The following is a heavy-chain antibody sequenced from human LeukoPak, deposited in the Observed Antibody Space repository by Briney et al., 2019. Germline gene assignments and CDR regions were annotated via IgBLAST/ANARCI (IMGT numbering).Heavy chain of an antibody. Sequence: GGSLRLSCAASGFTFSSYWMNWVRQAPGKGLEWVSLISGSGGGTYYADSVKGRFTISRDNSKNTLYLQLNSPRVEDTAVYYCAKNRGAGSHYYYHMNVWGKGTTVTVSS. CDR1: GFTFSSYW. J-gene: IGHJ6*03. D-gene: IGHD1-26*01. V-gene: IGHV3-23*01. CDR3: AKNRGAGSHYYYHMNV. CDR2: ISGSGGGT.